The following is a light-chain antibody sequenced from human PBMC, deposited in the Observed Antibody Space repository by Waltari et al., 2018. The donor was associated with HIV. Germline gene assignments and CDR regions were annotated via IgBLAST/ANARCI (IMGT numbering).Light chain of an antibody. CDR1: QSVRSY. CDR3: QQRSSWPIT. V-gene: IGKV3-11*01. Sequence: EIVLTQSPATLSLSPGERATLSCRASQSVRSYLAWYQQKPGQAPSLLIFDTTSRATGVPARFSGSGSATDFTLTISSLEPGDFGVYYCQQRSSWPITFGQGTRLEIK. J-gene: IGKJ5*01. CDR2: DTT.